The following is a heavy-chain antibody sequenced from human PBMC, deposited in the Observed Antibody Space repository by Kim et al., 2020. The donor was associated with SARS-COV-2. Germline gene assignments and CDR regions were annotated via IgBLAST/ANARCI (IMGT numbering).Heavy chain of an antibody. CDR1: GDSINQNY. J-gene: IGHJ3*02. Sequence: SETLSLTCSVSGDSINQNYWSWVRQPPGKRLEWIGCISYSGSTKYSPSLKSRVFISIDRSKNQFSLKLSSVTAADTAVYYCARESGRTLPADFDIWGQGTMVTVSS. CDR3: ARESGRTLPADFDI. V-gene: IGHV4-59*01. CDR2: ISYSGST. D-gene: IGHD1-26*01.